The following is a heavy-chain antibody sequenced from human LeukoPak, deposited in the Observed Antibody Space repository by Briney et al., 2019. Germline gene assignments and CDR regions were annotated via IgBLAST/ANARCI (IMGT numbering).Heavy chain of an antibody. CDR3: ARVRAYYDGSGDPFDS. J-gene: IGHJ4*02. V-gene: IGHV1-2*02. D-gene: IGHD3-22*01. CDR1: GYTFTGYH. CDR2: INPKNGGA. Sequence: ASVKVSCKASGYTFTGYHMHWVRQAPGQGLEWTGWINPKNGGANYAQQFQGRVTMTRDTSISTVYMELSSLTSDDTAVYYCARVRAYYDGSGDPFDSWGQGTLVTVSS.